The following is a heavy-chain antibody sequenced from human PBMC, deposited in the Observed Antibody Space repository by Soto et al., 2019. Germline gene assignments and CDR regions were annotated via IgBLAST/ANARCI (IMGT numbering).Heavy chain of an antibody. V-gene: IGHV3-33*01. CDR3: AREALWFGELNWFDP. CDR1: GFTFSSYG. CDR2: IWYDGSNK. Sequence: GGSLRLSCAASGFTFSSYGMHWVRQAPGKGLEWVAVIWYDGSNKYYADSVKGRFTISRDNSKNTLYLQMNSLRAEDTAVYYCAREALWFGELNWFDPWGQGTLVTVSS. D-gene: IGHD3-10*01. J-gene: IGHJ5*02.